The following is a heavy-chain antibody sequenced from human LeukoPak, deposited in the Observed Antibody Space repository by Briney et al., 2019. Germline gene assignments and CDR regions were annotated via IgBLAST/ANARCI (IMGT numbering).Heavy chain of an antibody. CDR2: ISAYNGNT. D-gene: IGHD3-22*01. V-gene: IGHV1-18*01. CDR3: ARASITMIVVVPDDY. J-gene: IGHJ4*02. Sequence: ASVKVSCKASGYTFTSYGISWVRQAPGQGLEWMGWISAYNGNTNCAQKLQGRVTMTTDTSTSTAYMELRSLRSDDTAVYYCARASITMIVVVPDDYWGQGTLVTVSS. CDR1: GYTFTSYG.